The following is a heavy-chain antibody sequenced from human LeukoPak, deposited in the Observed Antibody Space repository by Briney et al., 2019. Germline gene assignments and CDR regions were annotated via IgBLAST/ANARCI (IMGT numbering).Heavy chain of an antibody. J-gene: IGHJ5*02. D-gene: IGHD3-22*01. V-gene: IGHV3-23*01. Sequence: GGSLRLSCAASGFIFNNYGLIWVRQAPGKGLEWVSAISNDGGGTQYADFVEGRFTISRDNSKNTLFLQMSSLRAEDTALYYCAKGSSGYFADLWGQGTLVTVSS. CDR1: GFIFNNYG. CDR3: AKGSSGYFADL. CDR2: ISNDGGGT.